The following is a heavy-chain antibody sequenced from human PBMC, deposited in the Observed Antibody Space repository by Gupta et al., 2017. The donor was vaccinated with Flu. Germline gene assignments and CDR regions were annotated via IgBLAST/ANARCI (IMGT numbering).Heavy chain of an antibody. CDR3: AKSGGGNSVVYFDY. Sequence: EVQLVESGGGLVQPGRSLRLSCAASGFTFDDYAMHWVRQAPGKGLEWVSGISWNSGSIGYADSVKGRFTIARDNAKNSLYLQMNSLRAEDTALYYCAKSGGGNSVVYFDYWGQGTLVTVSS. CDR2: ISWNSGSI. CDR1: GFTFDDYA. V-gene: IGHV3-9*01. J-gene: IGHJ4*02. D-gene: IGHD2-21*02.